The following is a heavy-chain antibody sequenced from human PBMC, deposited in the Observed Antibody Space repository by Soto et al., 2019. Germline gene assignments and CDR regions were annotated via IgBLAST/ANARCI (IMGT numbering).Heavy chain of an antibody. Sequence: QVQLVQSGAEVKKPGSSVKVSCKASGGTFSSYAISWVRQAPGQGLEWMGGIIPIFGTANYAQKFQGRVTITAYESTSTAYMELSSLRSEDTAVYYCARGQDQLVRDYYGMDVWGQGTTVTVSS. V-gene: IGHV1-69*01. D-gene: IGHD6-6*01. J-gene: IGHJ6*02. CDR2: IIPIFGTA. CDR1: GGTFSSYA. CDR3: ARGQDQLVRDYYGMDV.